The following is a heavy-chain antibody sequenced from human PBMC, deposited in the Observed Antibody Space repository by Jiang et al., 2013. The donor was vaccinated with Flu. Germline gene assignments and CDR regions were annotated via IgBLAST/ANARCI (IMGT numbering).Heavy chain of an antibody. CDR3: ASSYCGGDCYSVYAFDI. Sequence: KVSCKASGGTFSSYAISWVRQAPGQGLEWMGGIIPIFGTANYAQKFQGRVTITADKSTNTAYMELSSLRSEDTAVYYCASSYCGGDCYSVYAFDIWGQGTMVTVSS. D-gene: IGHD2-21*02. V-gene: IGHV1-69*06. CDR2: IIPIFGTA. J-gene: IGHJ3*02. CDR1: GGTFSSYA.